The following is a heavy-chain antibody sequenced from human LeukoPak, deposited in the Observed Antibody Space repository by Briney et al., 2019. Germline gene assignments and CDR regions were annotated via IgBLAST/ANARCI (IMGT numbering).Heavy chain of an antibody. CDR2: ISYDGSNK. Sequence: GGSLRLSCAASGFTFSSYAMHWVRQAPGKGLEWVAVISYDGSNKYYADSVKGRFTISRDNSKNTLYLQMNSLRAEDTAVYYCAREGTLRYFDWLLLVRGVVGFDYWGQGTLVTVSS. D-gene: IGHD3-9*01. CDR1: GFTFSSYA. V-gene: IGHV3-30-3*01. CDR3: AREGTLRYFDWLLLVRGVVGFDY. J-gene: IGHJ4*02.